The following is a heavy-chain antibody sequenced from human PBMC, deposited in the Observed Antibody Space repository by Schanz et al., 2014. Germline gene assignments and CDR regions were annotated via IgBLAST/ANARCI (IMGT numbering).Heavy chain of an antibody. CDR1: GFTFSTSA. Sequence: EVQLLESGGGLVQPGGSLRLSCAASGFTFSTSAMSWVRQAPGKGLEWVSAISGGGGTTYYADSVKGRFTISRDNAKNSLYLEMNSLRAEDAALYYCARDRRNADLDYWGQGTLVTVSS. J-gene: IGHJ4*02. D-gene: IGHD1-1*01. CDR3: ARDRRNADLDY. V-gene: IGHV3-23*01. CDR2: ISGGGGTT.